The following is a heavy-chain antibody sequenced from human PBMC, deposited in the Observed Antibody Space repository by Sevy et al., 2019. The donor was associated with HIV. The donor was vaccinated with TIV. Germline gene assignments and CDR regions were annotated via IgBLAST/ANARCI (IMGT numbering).Heavy chain of an antibody. D-gene: IGHD2-15*01. V-gene: IGHV3-7*02. CDR1: AITIRDYW. CDR3: VRAIQLAASY. CDR2: INPDGTRI. J-gene: IGHJ4*02. Sequence: GGSLRLSCEASAITIRDYWMSWVRQAPGKGLEWVANINPDGTRIYYADSVKGRFTISRDHAKTSVLLQMSSLRAEDTAVYYCVRAIQLAASYWGQGTLVTVSS.